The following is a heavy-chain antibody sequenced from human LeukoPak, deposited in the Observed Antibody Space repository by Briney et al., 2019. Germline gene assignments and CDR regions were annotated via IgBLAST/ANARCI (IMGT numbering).Heavy chain of an antibody. CDR3: AKVPLYTYYYDSSGFRRDY. D-gene: IGHD3-22*01. CDR1: GNYW. V-gene: IGHV3-74*01. Sequence: GGSLRLSCAASGNYWMHWVRQAPGKGLVWVSHINSDGSWTSYADSVKGRFTISRDNSKNTLYLQMNSLRAEDTAVYYCAKVPLYTYYYDSSGFRRDYWGQGTLVTVSS. CDR2: INSDGSWT. J-gene: IGHJ4*02.